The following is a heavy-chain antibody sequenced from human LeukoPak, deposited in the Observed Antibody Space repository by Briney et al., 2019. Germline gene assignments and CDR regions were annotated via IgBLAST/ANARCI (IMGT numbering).Heavy chain of an antibody. Sequence: GASVKVSCKASGYTFTSYGISWVRQAPGQGLEWMGWINTNSGGTNYAQKFQGRVTMTRDTSISTAYMELSRLRSDDTAIYYCARGVYSHGYDYWGQGTLVTVSS. CDR1: GYTFTSYG. D-gene: IGHD5-18*01. CDR2: INTNSGGT. CDR3: ARGVYSHGYDY. V-gene: IGHV1-2*02. J-gene: IGHJ4*02.